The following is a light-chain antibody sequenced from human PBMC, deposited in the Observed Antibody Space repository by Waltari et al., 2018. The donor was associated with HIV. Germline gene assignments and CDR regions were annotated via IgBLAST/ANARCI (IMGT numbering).Light chain of an antibody. J-gene: IGKJ4*01. CDR3: QQYFRIPPT. CDR2: WAS. CDR1: RTILFSSDNRNY. V-gene: IGKV4-1*01. Sequence: DIVMTQSPDSLPVSLGERATLKCTSSRTILFSSDNRNYLAWYQQKPRQPPKVLISWASTRESGVPDRFSGSGSGTDFTLTITRLQAEDVAVYHCQQYFRIPPTFGGGTKVEIK.